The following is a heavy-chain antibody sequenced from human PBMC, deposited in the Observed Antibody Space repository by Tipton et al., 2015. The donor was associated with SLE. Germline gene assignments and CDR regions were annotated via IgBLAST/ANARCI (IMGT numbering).Heavy chain of an antibody. CDR2: MYYSGST. J-gene: IGHJ3*02. V-gene: IGHV4-59*11. D-gene: IGHD3-16*01. Sequence: TLSLTCTVSGGSGNSITSHYWSWIRQPPGTGLEWIGYMYYSGSTNYNPSLKSRVTISVDTSKNQFSLKLSSVTAADTAGYYCARGGGGAFDIWGQGTMVTVSS. CDR3: ARGGGGAFDI. CDR1: GGSGNSITSHY.